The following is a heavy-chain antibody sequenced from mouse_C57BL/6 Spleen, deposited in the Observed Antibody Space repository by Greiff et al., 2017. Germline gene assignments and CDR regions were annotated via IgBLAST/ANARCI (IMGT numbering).Heavy chain of an antibody. J-gene: IGHJ3*01. CDR1: GFAISSSW. V-gene: IGHV1-82*01. CDR3: ASGDYYGNPLAY. CDR2: FYPGDGAT. D-gene: IGHD1-1*01. Sequence: QVQLQQSVPELVKPGASVKISCPASGFAISSSWMNWVKPRPGKGLEWIGRFYPGDGATNYNAKFKGKATLTADKSSSPAYMQLSSLASDDSAVYFCASGDYYGNPLAYWGQGTLVTVSA.